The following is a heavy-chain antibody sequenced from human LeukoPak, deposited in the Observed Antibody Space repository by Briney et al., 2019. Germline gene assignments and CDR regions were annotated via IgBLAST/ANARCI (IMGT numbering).Heavy chain of an antibody. J-gene: IGHJ4*02. Sequence: ASVKVSCKASGYTFTGYYMHWVRQAPGQGLEWMGWINPNSGGTNYAQKFQGRVTMTRDTSISTAYMELSRLRSDDTAVYYCARLGAGSMFFYFDYWGQGTLVTVSS. CDR1: GYTFTGYY. CDR3: ARLGAGSMFFYFDY. CDR2: INPNSGGT. D-gene: IGHD3-10*02. V-gene: IGHV1-2*02.